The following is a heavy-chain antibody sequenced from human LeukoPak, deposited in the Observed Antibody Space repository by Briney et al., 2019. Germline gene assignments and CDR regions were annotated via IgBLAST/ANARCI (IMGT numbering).Heavy chain of an antibody. CDR1: GFTFSSYW. V-gene: IGHV3-74*01. CDR2: INSDGSTT. D-gene: IGHD3-10*01. CDR3: ARSVGFGSY. J-gene: IGHJ4*02. Sequence: GGSLRLSCAASGFTFSSYWMHWVRQAPGKGLVWVAHINSDGSTTGYADSVEGRFTISRDNAKNTLYLQMNSLRAEDTAVYYCARSVGFGSYWGQGILVTVSS.